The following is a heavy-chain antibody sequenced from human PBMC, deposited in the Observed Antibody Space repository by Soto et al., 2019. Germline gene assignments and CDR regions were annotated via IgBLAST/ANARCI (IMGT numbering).Heavy chain of an antibody. D-gene: IGHD5-18*01. CDR2: IIPIFGTA. CDR3: ASAPSGYSYGYIVDY. CDR1: GGTFSSYA. Sequence: QVQLVQSGAEVKKPGSSVKVSCKASGGTFSSYAISWVRQAPGQGLEWMGGIIPIFGTANYAQKFRGRVTITADESTSTAYMGLCSLRSEDTAVYYCASAPSGYSYGYIVDYWGQGTLVTVSS. J-gene: IGHJ4*02. V-gene: IGHV1-69*12.